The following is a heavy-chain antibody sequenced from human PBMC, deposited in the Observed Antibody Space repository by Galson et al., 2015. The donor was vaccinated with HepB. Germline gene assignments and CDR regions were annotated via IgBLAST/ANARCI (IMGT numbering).Heavy chain of an antibody. CDR2: INAGNGNT. J-gene: IGHJ4*02. CDR3: ARVREKGPLRLGELSSLGY. CDR1: GYTFTSYA. V-gene: IGHV1-3*01. Sequence: SVKVSCKASGYTFTSYAMHWVRQAPGQRLEWMGWINAGNGNTKYSQKFQGRVTITRDTSASTAYMELSSLRSEDTAVYYCARVREKGPLRLGELSSLGYWGQGTLVTVSS. D-gene: IGHD3-16*02.